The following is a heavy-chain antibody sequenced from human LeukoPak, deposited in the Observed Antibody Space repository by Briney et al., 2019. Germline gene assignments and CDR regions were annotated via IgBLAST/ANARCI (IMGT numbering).Heavy chain of an antibody. CDR3: ARDQTSVAGTGYNWFDP. J-gene: IGHJ5*02. V-gene: IGHV3-23*01. Sequence: GGSLRLSCAASGFTFSGYAISSSGGTTYYADSVKGRFTISRDNSKNTLYPQMNSLRAEDTAVYYCARDQTSVAGTGYNWFDPWGQGTLVTVSS. D-gene: IGHD6-19*01. CDR2: SSSGGTT. CDR1: GFTFSGYA.